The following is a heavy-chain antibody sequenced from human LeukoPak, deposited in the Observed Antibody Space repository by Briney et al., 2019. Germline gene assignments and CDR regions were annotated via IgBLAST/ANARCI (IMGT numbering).Heavy chain of an antibody. V-gene: IGHV3-64*01. CDR3: ARRGSNYGDSMDY. J-gene: IGHJ4*02. CDR1: GFTFSNAW. D-gene: IGHD4-17*01. Sequence: GGSLRLSCAASGFTFSNAWMSWVRQAPGKGLEYVSAISTNGGTTYYANSVKGRFTISRDNSKNTLYLQMGSLRAEDMAVYYCARRGSNYGDSMDYWGQGTLVTVSS. CDR2: ISTNGGTT.